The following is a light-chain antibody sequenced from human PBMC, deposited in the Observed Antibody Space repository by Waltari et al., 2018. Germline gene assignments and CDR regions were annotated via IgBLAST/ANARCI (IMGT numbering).Light chain of an antibody. V-gene: IGLV3-25*03. J-gene: IGLJ1*01. Sequence: SYELTQPPSVSVSPGQTAKITCSGDALPNQFAYWFQQKPGHAPVLIIYKDTRRPSGIPERFSGSNSGTTVTLTITGVQAEDEADYYCESADNTGAYVFGGGTKVTVL. CDR3: ESADNTGAYV. CDR2: KDT. CDR1: ALPNQF.